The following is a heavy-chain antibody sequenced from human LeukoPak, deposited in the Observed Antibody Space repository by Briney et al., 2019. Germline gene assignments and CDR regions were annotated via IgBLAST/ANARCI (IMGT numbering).Heavy chain of an antibody. CDR2: IYYSGST. J-gene: IGHJ1*01. CDR1: GGSISSSSYY. Sequence: PSETLSLTCTVSGGSISSSSYYWGWIRQPPGKGLEWIGSIYYSGSTYYNPSLKSRVTISVDTSKNQFSLKLSSVTAADTAVYYCARHFGDIVVVPAAIGLYFQHWGQGTLVTVSS. CDR3: ARHFGDIVVVPAAIGLYFQH. D-gene: IGHD2-2*01. V-gene: IGHV4-39*01.